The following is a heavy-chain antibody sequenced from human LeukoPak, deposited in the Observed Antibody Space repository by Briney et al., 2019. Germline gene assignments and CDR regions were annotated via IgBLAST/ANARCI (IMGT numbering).Heavy chain of an antibody. Sequence: PGGSLRLSRGASGFTFDKYAMHWVRQRPGNGLEWVSLISADVDGTHYADSARGRFTISRDNRKNSLYLQMNSLRPEDTALYYCAKDMTYASGWGVDSWGQGTLVTVSS. CDR3: AKDMTYASGWGVDS. CDR1: GFTFDKYA. J-gene: IGHJ4*02. D-gene: IGHD6-19*01. CDR2: ISADVDGT. V-gene: IGHV3-43*02.